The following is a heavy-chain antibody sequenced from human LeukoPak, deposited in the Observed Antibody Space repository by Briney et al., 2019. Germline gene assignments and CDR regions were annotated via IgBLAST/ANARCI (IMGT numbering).Heavy chain of an antibody. CDR3: ARAARGYSYGLVDY. CDR2: IYYSGST. J-gene: IGHJ4*02. V-gene: IGHV4-30-4*08. CDR1: GGSISSSSYY. Sequence: PSETLSLTCTVSGGSISSSSYYWGWIRQPPGKGLEWIGCIYYSGSTYYNPSLKSRVTISVDTSKNQFSLKLSSVTAADTAVYYCARAARGYSYGLVDYWGQGTLVTVSS. D-gene: IGHD5-18*01.